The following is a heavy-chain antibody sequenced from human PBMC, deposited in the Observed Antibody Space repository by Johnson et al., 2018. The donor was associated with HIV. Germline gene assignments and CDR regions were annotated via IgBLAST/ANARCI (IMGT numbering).Heavy chain of an antibody. J-gene: IGHJ3*01. Sequence: VQLVESGGGLVQPGRSLRLSCAASGFTFSNYPMHWVRQAPGKGLEWVAVIWYDGSNKYYADSVKGRFTVSRDNSKNTLYLQMIALRPGDTGTYYCARVHIAARWSNALDFWGQGTMVTVSS. CDR1: GFTFSNYP. CDR3: ARVHIAARWSNALDF. CDR2: IWYDGSNK. D-gene: IGHD6-6*01. V-gene: IGHV3-30*04.